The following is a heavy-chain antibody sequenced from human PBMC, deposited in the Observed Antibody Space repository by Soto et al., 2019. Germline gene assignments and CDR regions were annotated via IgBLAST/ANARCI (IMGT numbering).Heavy chain of an antibody. J-gene: IGHJ6*02. D-gene: IGHD4-17*01. V-gene: IGHV5-10-1*01. CDR3: AKASDYGGNSHYYYYGTDV. CDR2: IDPSDSYT. CDR1: GYSFTSYW. Sequence: PGESLKISCKGSGYSFTSYWISWVRQMPGKGLEWMGRIDPSDSYTNYSPSFQGHVTISADKSISTAYLQWSSLKASDTAMYYCAKASDYGGNSHYYYYGTDVWGQGTTVTVSS.